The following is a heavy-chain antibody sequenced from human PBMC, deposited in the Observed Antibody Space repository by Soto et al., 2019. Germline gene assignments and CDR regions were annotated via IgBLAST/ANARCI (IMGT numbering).Heavy chain of an antibody. D-gene: IGHD2-15*01. J-gene: IGHJ5*02. CDR3: ARGQAYCSGGSCPPRFDP. V-gene: IGHV1-2*02. Sequence: GASVKVSCKASGYTFTGYYMHWVRQAPGQGLEWMGWINPNSGGTNYAQKFQGRVTMTRDTSISTAYMELSRLRSDDTAVYYCARGQAYCSGGSCPPRFDPWGQGTLVTVSS. CDR2: INPNSGGT. CDR1: GYTFTGYY.